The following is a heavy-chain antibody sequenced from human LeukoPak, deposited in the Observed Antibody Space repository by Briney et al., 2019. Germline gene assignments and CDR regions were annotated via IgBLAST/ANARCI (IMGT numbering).Heavy chain of an antibody. V-gene: IGHV3-21*06. CDR2: ISSGSDYI. J-gene: IGHJ4*02. CDR3: ARVDESEGDY. Sequence: GGSLRLSCSASGFTFTYYNMNWVRRAPGKGLEWVSSISSGSDYIYYADSVKGRFTISRDNAKNSLYLQMSSLSAEDTAVYYCARVDESEGDYWGQGTLVTVSS. CDR1: GFTFTYYN.